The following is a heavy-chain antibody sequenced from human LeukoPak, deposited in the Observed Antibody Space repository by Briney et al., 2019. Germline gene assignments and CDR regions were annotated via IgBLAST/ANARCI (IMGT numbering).Heavy chain of an antibody. CDR3: RVSGIVVVVAATSDAFDI. D-gene: IGHD2-15*01. CDR1: GFTFSNAW. V-gene: IGHV3-15*01. Sequence: GGSLRLSCAASGFTFSNAWMSWVRQTPGKGLEWVGRIKSKTDGGTTDYAAPVKGRFTISRDDSKNTLYLQMNSLKTEDTAVYYRRVSGIVVVVAATSDAFDIWGQGTMVTVSS. CDR2: IKSKTDGGTT. J-gene: IGHJ3*02.